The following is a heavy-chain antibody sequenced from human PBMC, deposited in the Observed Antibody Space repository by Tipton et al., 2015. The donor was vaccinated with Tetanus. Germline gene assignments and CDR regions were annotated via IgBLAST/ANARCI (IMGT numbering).Heavy chain of an antibody. J-gene: IGHJ5*02. CDR1: GGSISSSSYY. CDR3: ARKGTTVTTKWFDP. D-gene: IGHD4-17*01. V-gene: IGHV4-39*01. CDR2: IYYSGST. Sequence: TLSLTCTVSGGSISSSSYYWGWIRQPPGKGLEWIGSIYYSGSTYYNPSLKSRVTISVDTSKNQFSLKLSSVTAADTAVYYCARKGTTVTTKWFDPWGQGTLVTVSS.